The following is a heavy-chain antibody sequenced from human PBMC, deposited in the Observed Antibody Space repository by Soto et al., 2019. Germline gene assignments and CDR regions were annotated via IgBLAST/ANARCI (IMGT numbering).Heavy chain of an antibody. D-gene: IGHD1-20*01. CDR3: ARLRITGNNYYYYYMDV. Sequence: PSETLSLTCAVYGGSFSGYYWSWIRQPPGKGLEWIGEINHSGSTNYNPSLKSRVTISVDTSKNLFSLKLSSVTAADTAVYYCARLRITGNNYYYYYMDVWGKGTTVTVSS. CDR1: GGSFSGYY. CDR2: INHSGST. J-gene: IGHJ6*03. V-gene: IGHV4-34*01.